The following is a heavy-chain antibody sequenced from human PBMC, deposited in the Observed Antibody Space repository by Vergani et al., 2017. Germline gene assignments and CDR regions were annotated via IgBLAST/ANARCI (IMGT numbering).Heavy chain of an antibody. D-gene: IGHD1-26*01. CDR1: GYTFSDYY. V-gene: IGHV1-2*02. Sequence: QVHLVQSGAEVKKPGASVQVSCKASGYTFSDYYMHWVRQAPGQGLEWMGWINPHTGGTNYAQKFQGRVTMTRDTSISTAYMELSSLRSEDTAVYYCARGIQWEPERGAPFDIWGQGTMVTVSS. CDR2: INPHTGGT. CDR3: ARGIQWEPERGAPFDI. J-gene: IGHJ3*02.